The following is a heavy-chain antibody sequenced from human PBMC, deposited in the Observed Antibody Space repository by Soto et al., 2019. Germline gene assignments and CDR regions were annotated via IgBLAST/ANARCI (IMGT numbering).Heavy chain of an antibody. CDR3: AGGGVDIVVVPAAPLDY. V-gene: IGHV3-21*01. D-gene: IGHD2-2*01. CDR2: ISSSSSYI. Sequence: GGSLRLSCAASGFTFSSYAMSWVRQAPGKGLEWVSSISSSSSYIYYADSVKGRFTISRDNAKNSLYLQMNSLRAEDTAVYYCAGGGVDIVVVPAAPLDYWGQGTLVTVSS. J-gene: IGHJ4*02. CDR1: GFTFSSYA.